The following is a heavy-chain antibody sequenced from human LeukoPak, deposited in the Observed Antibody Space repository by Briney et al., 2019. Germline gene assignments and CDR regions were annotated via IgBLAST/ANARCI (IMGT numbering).Heavy chain of an antibody. J-gene: IGHJ4*02. CDR2: INQDGSAK. V-gene: IGHV3-7*03. D-gene: IGHD4-23*01. CDR1: GFTLSSHW. Sequence: GGSLRLSCVASGFTLSSHWMSWVRQAPGKGLEWVANINQDGSAKYFVDSVKGRFTISRDNAKNSLYLQMNSLRAEDTALYYCAGGNGGLDYWGQGTLVTVSS. CDR3: AGGNGGLDY.